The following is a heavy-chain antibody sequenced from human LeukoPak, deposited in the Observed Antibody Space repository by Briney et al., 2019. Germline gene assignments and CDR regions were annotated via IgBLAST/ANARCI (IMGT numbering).Heavy chain of an antibody. D-gene: IGHD6-13*01. V-gene: IGHV3-7*03. CDR2: IKQDGSEK. CDR3: AKAGYSTDGVFDY. Sequence: GGSLRLSCAASGFPFSSHWLSWFRQSPGEGLEWVAHIKQDGSEKYYVDSVKGRFTISRDNAKNSLYLQMDSLRAEDTALYYCAKAGYSTDGVFDYWGQGTLVTVSS. CDR1: GFPFSSHW. J-gene: IGHJ4*02.